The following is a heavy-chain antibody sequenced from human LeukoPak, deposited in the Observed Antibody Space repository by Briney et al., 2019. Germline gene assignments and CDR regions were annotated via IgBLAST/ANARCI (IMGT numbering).Heavy chain of an antibody. D-gene: IGHD3-10*01. V-gene: IGHV3-49*04. J-gene: IGHJ4*02. CDR2: IRSKGYGGTT. CDR3: TRVRSGNDFDY. Sequence: GGSLRLSCSASGFTFGDHAMSWVRQAPGKGLEWVGFIRSKGYGGTTEYAASVEGRFSLSRDDSKSFVYLQMSRLKTEDTAVYYCTRVRSGNDFDYWGQGTLVTVSS. CDR1: GFTFGDHA.